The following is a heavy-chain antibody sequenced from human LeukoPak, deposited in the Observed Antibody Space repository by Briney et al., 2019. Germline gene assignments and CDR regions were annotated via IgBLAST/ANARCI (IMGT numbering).Heavy chain of an antibody. D-gene: IGHD2-15*01. CDR3: AKSALRAALDAFDI. V-gene: IGHV3-30*02. CDR1: GFTFSTYG. J-gene: IGHJ3*02. Sequence: GGSLRLSCAASGFTFSTYGMHWVRQAPGKGLDWVAFIRYDGSEGYYADSVKDRFTISRDNSKNTLYLQMNSLRAEDTAVYYCAKSALRAALDAFDIWGQGTMVTVSS. CDR2: IRYDGSEG.